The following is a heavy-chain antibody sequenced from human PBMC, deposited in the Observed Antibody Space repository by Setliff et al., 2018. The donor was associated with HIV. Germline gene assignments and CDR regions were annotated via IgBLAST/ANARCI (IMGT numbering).Heavy chain of an antibody. J-gene: IGHJ4*02. Sequence: GGSLRLSCTTSGFTFAHQAMTWVRQAPGKGLGWVGFIGGKGYNGTTQYAASVKGRFMISRDDSKSIAYLQMNSLKTEDTAVYYCTPTDYGGSDYWGQGTLVTVSS. CDR2: IGGKGYNGTT. CDR3: TPTDYGGSDY. CDR1: GFTFAHQA. V-gene: IGHV3-49*04. D-gene: IGHD3-10*01.